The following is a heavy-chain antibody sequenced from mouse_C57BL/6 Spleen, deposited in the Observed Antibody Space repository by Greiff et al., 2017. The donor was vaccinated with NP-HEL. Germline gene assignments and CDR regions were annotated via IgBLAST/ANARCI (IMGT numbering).Heavy chain of an antibody. D-gene: IGHD1-1*01. Sequence: DVMLVESGGGLVKPGGSLKLSCAASGFTFSSYTMSWVRQTPEKRLAWVATISGGGGNTYYPDSVKGRFTISRDNAKNTLYLQMSSLRSEDTALYYCARNYYGSPFAYWGQGTLVTVSA. CDR3: ARNYYGSPFAY. CDR2: ISGGGGNT. V-gene: IGHV5-9*01. J-gene: IGHJ3*01. CDR1: GFTFSSYT.